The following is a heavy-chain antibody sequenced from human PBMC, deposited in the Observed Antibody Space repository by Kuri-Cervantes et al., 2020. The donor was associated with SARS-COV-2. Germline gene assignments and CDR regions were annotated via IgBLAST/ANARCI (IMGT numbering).Heavy chain of an antibody. CDR2: IIPIFGTA. V-gene: IGHV1-69*05. Sequence: SVKVSCKASGGTFSSYAISWVRQAPGQGLEWMGGIIPIFGTANYAQKFQGRVTMTRDTSTSTVYMELSSLRSEDTAVYYCARGDCSSTSCLIYDAYGMDVWGQGTTVTVSS. CDR1: GGTFSSYA. D-gene: IGHD2-2*01. J-gene: IGHJ6*02. CDR3: ARGDCSSTSCLIYDAYGMDV.